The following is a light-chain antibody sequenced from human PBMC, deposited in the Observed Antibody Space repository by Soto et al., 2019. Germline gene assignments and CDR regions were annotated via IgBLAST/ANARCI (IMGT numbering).Light chain of an antibody. CDR1: SGHSSYA. J-gene: IGLJ2*01. V-gene: IGLV4-69*01. CDR2: LSSDGSH. CDR3: QTSDTGARVV. Sequence: QSVLTQSPSASASLGASVKLTCTLSSGHSSYAIAWHQQQPEKGPRYLMKLSSDGSHSKGDGIPDRFSGSSSGAERYLTISSLQSEDEADYYCQTSDTGARVVFGGGTKRTVL.